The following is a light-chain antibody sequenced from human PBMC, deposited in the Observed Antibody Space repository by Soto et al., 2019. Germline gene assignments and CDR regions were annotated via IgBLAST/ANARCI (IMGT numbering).Light chain of an antibody. CDR1: SGHSSNI. V-gene: IGLV4-60*03. J-gene: IGLJ2*01. CDR2: LEGSGSY. CDR3: ETWDSNTRV. Sequence: QTVVTQSSSASASLGSSVKLTCTLSSGHSSNIIAWHQQQPGKAPRYLMNLEGSGSYNKGSGVPDRFSGSSSGADRYLTISNLQSEDEADYYCETWDSNTRVFGGGTKLTVL.